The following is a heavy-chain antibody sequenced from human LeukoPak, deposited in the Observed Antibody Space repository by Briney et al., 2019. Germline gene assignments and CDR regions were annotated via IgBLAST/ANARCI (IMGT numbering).Heavy chain of an antibody. CDR1: GFTFSDYY. J-gene: IGHJ3*02. Sequence: GGSLRLSCAASGFTFSDYYMSWVRQAPGKGLEWVSYISSSGSTIYYADSVKGRFTISRDNAKNSLYLQMNSLRAEDTAVYYCARAPGDDYGDYAAFDIWGQGTMVTVSS. CDR3: ARAPGDDYGDYAAFDI. V-gene: IGHV3-11*01. CDR2: ISSSGSTI. D-gene: IGHD4-17*01.